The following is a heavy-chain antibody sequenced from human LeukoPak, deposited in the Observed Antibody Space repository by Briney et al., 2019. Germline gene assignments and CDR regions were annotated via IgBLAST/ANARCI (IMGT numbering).Heavy chain of an antibody. Sequence: GGSLRLSRAASGSTFSSYSMNWVRQAPGKGLEWVSSISSSSSYIYYADSVKGRFTISRDNAKNSLYLQMNSLRAEDTAVYYCARDVRYYYGSGSYPWWGQGTLVTVSS. V-gene: IGHV3-21*01. D-gene: IGHD3-10*01. CDR1: GSTFSSYS. CDR2: ISSSSSYI. CDR3: ARDVRYYYGSGSYPW. J-gene: IGHJ4*02.